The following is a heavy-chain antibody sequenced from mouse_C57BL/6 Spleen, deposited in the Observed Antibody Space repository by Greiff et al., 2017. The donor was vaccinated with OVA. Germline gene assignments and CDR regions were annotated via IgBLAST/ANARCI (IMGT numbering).Heavy chain of an antibody. CDR2: IWGGGST. CDR3: AKRFYDYDGDWYFDV. V-gene: IGHV2-9*01. J-gene: IGHJ1*03. D-gene: IGHD2-4*01. Sequence: QVQLQQSGPGLVAPSQSLSITCTVSGFSLTSYGVDWVRQPPGKGLEWLGVIWGGGSTNYNSALMSRLSNSKDNSKSQVFLKMNSLQTDDTAMYYCAKRFYDYDGDWYFDVWGTGTTVTVSS. CDR1: GFSLTSYG.